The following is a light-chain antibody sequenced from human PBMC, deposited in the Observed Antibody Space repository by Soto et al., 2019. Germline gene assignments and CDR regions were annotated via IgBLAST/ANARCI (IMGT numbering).Light chain of an antibody. CDR1: QSIISNY. V-gene: IGKV3-20*01. J-gene: IGKJ4*01. CDR2: GAS. CDR3: QQYKSYPLT. Sequence: EIVLTQSPGTLSFSPGQRATLSCRASQSIISNYLALYQQKPGQAPRLLIYGASYRATGIPDRFSGSRSGTEFTLTISSVQPDDFATYYCQQYKSYPLTFGGGTKVDI.